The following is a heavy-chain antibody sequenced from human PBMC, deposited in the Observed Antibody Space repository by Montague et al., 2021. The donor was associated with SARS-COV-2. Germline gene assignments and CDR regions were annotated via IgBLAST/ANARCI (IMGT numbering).Heavy chain of an antibody. CDR3: ARGVPVTTFYYYYGMDV. CDR1: GGSISSSSYY. V-gene: IGHV4-39*07. D-gene: IGHD4-11*01. Sequence: SETLSLTCTVSGGSISSSSYYWGWIRQPPGKGLEWIGSIYYSGSTYYNPSLKSRVTISVDTSKSQFSLKLSSVTAADTALYYCARGVPVTTFYYYYGMDVWGQGTTVTVSS. J-gene: IGHJ6*02. CDR2: IYYSGST.